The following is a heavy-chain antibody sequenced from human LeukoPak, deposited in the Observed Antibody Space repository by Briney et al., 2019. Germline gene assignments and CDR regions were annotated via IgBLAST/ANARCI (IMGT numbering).Heavy chain of an antibody. CDR1: GFTFSSYA. D-gene: IGHD3-22*01. J-gene: IGHJ4*02. CDR2: ISGSGGST. CDR3: AKDFSRFYYDSSGDY. V-gene: IGHV3-23*01. Sequence: PGGSLRLSCAASGFTFSSYAMSWVRQAPGKGLEWVSAISGSGGSTYYADSVKGRFTISRDNSKNTLYLQMNSLGAEDTAVYYCAKDFSRFYYDSSGDYWGQGTLVTVSS.